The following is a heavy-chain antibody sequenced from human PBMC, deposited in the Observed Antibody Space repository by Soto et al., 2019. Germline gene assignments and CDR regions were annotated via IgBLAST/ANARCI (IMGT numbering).Heavy chain of an antibody. J-gene: IGHJ6*02. V-gene: IGHV3-21*01. CDR2: ISSSSGYI. D-gene: IGHD5-18*01. Sequence: PGGSLRLSCAASGFTFSTYSMNWVRQAPGKGLEWVSSISSSSGYIYYADSVKGRFTTSRDDAKNSLSLQMNSLRAEDTAVYYCARVRSYSYGQGYGMDVWGQGTTVTVSS. CDR1: GFTFSTYS. CDR3: ARVRSYSYGQGYGMDV.